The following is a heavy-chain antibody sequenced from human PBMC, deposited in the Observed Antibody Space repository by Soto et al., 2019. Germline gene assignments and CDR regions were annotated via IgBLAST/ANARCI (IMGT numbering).Heavy chain of an antibody. J-gene: IGHJ5*02. CDR1: GFTFTDYG. D-gene: IGHD2-15*01. Sequence: QVQLVESGGGVVQPGGSLTLSCTASGFTFTDYGMHWVRQAPGKGLEWLAVISHDGQNKTSADSVKGRFFISRDNIKNTLYLQINSLRDEDTAVYYCAKVSGCVGGNCSLGWFDPWGQGTLVTVSS. CDR2: ISHDGQNK. CDR3: AKVSGCVGGNCSLGWFDP. V-gene: IGHV3-30*18.